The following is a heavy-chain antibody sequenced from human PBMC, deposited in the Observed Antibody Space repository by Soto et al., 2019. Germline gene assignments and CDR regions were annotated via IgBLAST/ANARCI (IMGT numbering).Heavy chain of an antibody. Sequence: PGGSLRLSCAAPGFTFSIYALHWVRQAPGKGLEWVAVMSPNGNNQYYADSVKGRFTISRDTSKSTLYLQMTSLRPDDTAVYYCATRAHFYYDTSRYWGQGNLVTVSS. CDR3: ATRAHFYYDTSRY. CDR1: GFTFSIYA. D-gene: IGHD3-22*01. CDR2: MSPNGNNQ. J-gene: IGHJ4*02. V-gene: IGHV3-30-3*01.